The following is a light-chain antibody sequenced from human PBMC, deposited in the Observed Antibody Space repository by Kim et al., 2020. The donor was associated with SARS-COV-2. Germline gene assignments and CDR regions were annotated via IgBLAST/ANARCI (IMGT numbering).Light chain of an antibody. CDR3: QQYTSSPRT. V-gene: IGKV3-20*01. CDR1: QSVSSY. Sequence: EIVLTQSPGTLSLSPGERATLSCRASQSVSSYLAWYQQKPGQAPRLLIYGASSRATGIPDRFSGSGSGTDFTLTISRLEPEDFAVYYCQQYTSSPRTFGQGTKVDIK. CDR2: GAS. J-gene: IGKJ1*01.